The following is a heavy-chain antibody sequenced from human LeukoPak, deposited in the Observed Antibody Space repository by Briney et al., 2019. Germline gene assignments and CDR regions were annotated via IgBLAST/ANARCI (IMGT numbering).Heavy chain of an antibody. J-gene: IGHJ5*02. CDR1: GFDFSNYW. Sequence: PGGSLRLSCAASGFDFSNYWMHWVRQAPGKGLVWVSRIKDNGVGANYADPAKGRFTISRDNAKNTLYLQMTSLRAEDAAVYYCARMGMGHTGLDLWGQGVLVTVST. CDR3: ARMGMGHTGLDL. CDR2: IKDNGVGA. D-gene: IGHD1-26*01. V-gene: IGHV3-74*01.